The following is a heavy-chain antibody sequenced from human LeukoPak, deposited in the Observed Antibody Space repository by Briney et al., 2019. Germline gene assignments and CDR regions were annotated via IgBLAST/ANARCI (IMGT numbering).Heavy chain of an antibody. CDR3: ARDQYYDFWSGYYLFDY. CDR2: ISSSSSYI. CDR1: GFTFDDYG. V-gene: IGHV3-21*01. Sequence: GGSLRLSCAASGFTFDDYGMSWVRQAPGKGLEWVSSISSSSSYIYYADSVKGRFTISRDNAKNSLYLQMNSLRAEDTAVYYCARDQYYDFWSGYYLFDYWGQGTLVTVSS. D-gene: IGHD3-3*01. J-gene: IGHJ4*02.